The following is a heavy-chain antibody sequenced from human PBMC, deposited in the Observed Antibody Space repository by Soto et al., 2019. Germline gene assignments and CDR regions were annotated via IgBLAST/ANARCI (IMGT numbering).Heavy chain of an antibody. V-gene: IGHV1-8*01. CDR2: MNPNSGNT. Sequence: ASVKVSCKASGYTFTSYDINWVRQATGQGVEGMGWMNPNSGNTGYAQKFQGRVTMTRNTSISTAYMELSSLRSEDTAVYYCATAQGYYDFWSGFMEVWGKGPTVTVAS. J-gene: IGHJ6*03. CDR1: GYTFTSYD. CDR3: ATAQGYYDFWSGFMEV. D-gene: IGHD3-3*01.